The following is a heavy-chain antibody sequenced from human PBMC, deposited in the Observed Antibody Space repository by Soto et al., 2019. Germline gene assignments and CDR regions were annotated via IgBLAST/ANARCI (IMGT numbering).Heavy chain of an antibody. CDR2: INPDGNVG. Sequence: EVQLLGSGGGLVQPGVSLRLSCVGSGFTFSTYWLNWVRQAPGKGLEWVANINPDGNVGTYVDSVRGRFTTSRANAKNSLYLQMNRLRADDTAVYFCAGWGGHDYNYLCQGIMVTVSS. J-gene: IGHJ4*02. CDR1: GFTFSTYW. CDR3: AGWGGHDYNY. D-gene: IGHD4-4*01. V-gene: IGHV3-7*03.